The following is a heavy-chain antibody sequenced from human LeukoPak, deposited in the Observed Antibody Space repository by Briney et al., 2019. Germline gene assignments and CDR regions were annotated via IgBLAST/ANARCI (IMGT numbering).Heavy chain of an antibody. D-gene: IGHD2-2*02. CDR1: GNSISSGDYY. V-gene: IGHV4-61*02. Sequence: SETLSLTCTVSGNSISSGDYYWSWIRQPAGKGLEWIGRIYTSGSTTYNPSLKSRVTISGDTSENQFSLKLSSVTAADTAVFYCARDKYTASSGASSEFDYWGQGTLVIVSS. J-gene: IGHJ4*02. CDR3: ARDKYTASSGASSEFDY. CDR2: IYTSGST.